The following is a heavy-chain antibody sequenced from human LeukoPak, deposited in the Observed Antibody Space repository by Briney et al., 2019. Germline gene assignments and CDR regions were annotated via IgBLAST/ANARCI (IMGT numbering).Heavy chain of an antibody. Sequence: SETLSLTCTVSGGSISSDYWSWIRQPPGKGLEWIGYIYTSGSTNYNPSLKSRVTISVDTSKNQLSLKLSSVTAADTAVFYCARVSSGYYGSFYYYMDAWGKGTTVTVSS. J-gene: IGHJ6*03. CDR1: GGSISSDY. V-gene: IGHV4-4*09. CDR3: ARVSSGYYGSFYYYMDA. D-gene: IGHD3-22*01. CDR2: IYTSGST.